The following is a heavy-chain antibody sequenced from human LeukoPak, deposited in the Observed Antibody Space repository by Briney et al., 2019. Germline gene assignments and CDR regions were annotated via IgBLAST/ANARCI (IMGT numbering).Heavy chain of an antibody. D-gene: IGHD4-11*01. CDR1: GFTVSSNY. V-gene: IGHV3-53*01. J-gene: IGHJ4*02. CDR3: ARGGTTVTARDYFDY. Sequence: GGSLRLSCAASGFTVSSNYMSWVRQAPGKGLEWVSVIYSGGSTYYADSVKGRFTISRDNSKNTLYLQMNSLRAEDTAVYYCARGGTTVTARDYFDYWGQGTLVTVSS. CDR2: IYSGGST.